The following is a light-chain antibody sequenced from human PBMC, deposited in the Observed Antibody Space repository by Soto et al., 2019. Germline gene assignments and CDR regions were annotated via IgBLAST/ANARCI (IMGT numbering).Light chain of an antibody. J-gene: IGKJ1*01. Sequence: EIVMTQSPATLSVSPGERATLSCRASQSVSSNLAWYQQKPGQAPRLLIYGASTRATGIPARFSGSGSGTEFTLTISSLQSEDFPVYYCQQHNNWPRTFGQGTNVDIK. CDR1: QSVSSN. CDR3: QQHNNWPRT. CDR2: GAS. V-gene: IGKV3-15*01.